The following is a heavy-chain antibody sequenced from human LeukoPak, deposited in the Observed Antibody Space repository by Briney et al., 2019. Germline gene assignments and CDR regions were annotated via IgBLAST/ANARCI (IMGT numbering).Heavy chain of an antibody. Sequence: GGSLRLSCAASGFNVRSNYMTWVRQAPGKGLEWVSIIYSGGSTFYADSVKGRFTISRDNAKNTLYLQMNSLRAEDTAVYYCARDPWYGDYVYAFDIWGQGTMVTVSS. D-gene: IGHD4-17*01. CDR1: GFNVRSNY. V-gene: IGHV3-66*01. J-gene: IGHJ3*02. CDR2: IYSGGST. CDR3: ARDPWYGDYVYAFDI.